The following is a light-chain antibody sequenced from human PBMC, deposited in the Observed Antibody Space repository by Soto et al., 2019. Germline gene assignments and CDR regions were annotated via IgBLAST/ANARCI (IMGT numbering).Light chain of an antibody. J-gene: IGKJ4*01. CDR1: QSVLYSSNNKNY. CDR3: EQYYRTPLT. Sequence: DIVMTQSPDSLAVSLGERATINCKSSQSVLYSSNNKNYLAWYQQKPGQPPKLPIYWASTREFGVPDRFSGSGSGTDFTLTISSLQAEDVAVYYCEQYYRTPLTFGGGTKVEIK. CDR2: WAS. V-gene: IGKV4-1*01.